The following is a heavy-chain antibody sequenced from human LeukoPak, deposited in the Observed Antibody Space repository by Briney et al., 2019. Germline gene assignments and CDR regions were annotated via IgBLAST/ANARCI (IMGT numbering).Heavy chain of an antibody. CDR1: GFTFSSYW. D-gene: IGHD5-18*01. CDR2: INSDGSST. V-gene: IGHV3-74*01. CDR3: ARGGGYSYGSFDY. Sequence: GGSLRLSCAASGFTFSSYWMHWVRQAPGKGLVWVSRINSDGSSTTYADSVKGRFTISRDNAKNTLDLQMNSLRAEDTAVYYCARGGGYSYGSFDYWGQGTLVTVSS. J-gene: IGHJ4*02.